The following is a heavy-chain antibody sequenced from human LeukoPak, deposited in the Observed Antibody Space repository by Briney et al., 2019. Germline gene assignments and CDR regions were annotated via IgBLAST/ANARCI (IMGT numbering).Heavy chain of an antibody. CDR2: ITPMFGTS. V-gene: IGHV1-69*13. CDR3: ARGNDYSNFGNKYYYYGMDV. J-gene: IGHJ6*02. D-gene: IGHD4-11*01. CDR1: GGIFIRHT. Sequence: GASVKVSCKASGGIFIRHTISWVRQSPGQGLEWMGGITPMFGTSNYAQKFQGRVTITADESTSTAYMELSSLRSEDTAVYYCARGNDYSNFGNKYYYYGMDVWGQGTTVTVSS.